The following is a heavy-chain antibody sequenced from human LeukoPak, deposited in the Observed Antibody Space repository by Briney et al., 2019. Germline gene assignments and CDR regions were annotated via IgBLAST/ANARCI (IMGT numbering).Heavy chain of an antibody. J-gene: IGHJ5*02. D-gene: IGHD6-13*01. Sequence: GESLKISCKGSGYSFTNYDIHCVRQATGQGLEWMGWMNLFSGNTGYAQNFQGRITITRNTSISTAYMELSSLRSEDTAVYYCARTQHLVLRSPLDPWGQGTLVTVSS. CDR3: ARTQHLVLRSPLDP. V-gene: IGHV1-8*03. CDR1: GYSFTNYD. CDR2: MNLFSGNT.